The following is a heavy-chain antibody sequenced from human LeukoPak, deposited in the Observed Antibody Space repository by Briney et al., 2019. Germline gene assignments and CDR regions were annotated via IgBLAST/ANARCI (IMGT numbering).Heavy chain of an antibody. CDR3: ARRGTYYFDY. Sequence: SETLSLTCTVSAGSISSLSYYWAWIRQPPGKGLEWIGYIYYTGNTYYNPSLKSRVTISIDTSKNQFSLNLSSVTSTDTAVYYCARRGTYYFDYWGQGTLVTVSS. J-gene: IGHJ4*02. CDR2: IYYTGNT. D-gene: IGHD1-7*01. CDR1: AGSISSLSYY. V-gene: IGHV4-39*01.